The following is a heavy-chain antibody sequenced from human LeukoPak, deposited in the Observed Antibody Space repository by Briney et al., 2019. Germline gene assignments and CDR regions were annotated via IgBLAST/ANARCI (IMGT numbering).Heavy chain of an antibody. V-gene: IGHV3-23*01. CDR3: AKTPGQRRPSECDY. Sequence: GGSLRLSCTASGFTFANYAMSWVRQAPGKGLEWVSSITGTDASTFYADSVKGRFTISRDNPKNTLYLQMNSLRAADTAVYYCAKTPGQRRPSECDYWGQGTLVTVSS. J-gene: IGHJ4*02. CDR1: GFTFANYA. D-gene: IGHD6-25*01. CDR2: ITGTDAST.